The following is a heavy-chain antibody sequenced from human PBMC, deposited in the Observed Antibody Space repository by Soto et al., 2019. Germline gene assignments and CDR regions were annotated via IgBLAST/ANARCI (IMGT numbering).Heavy chain of an antibody. Sequence: GGSLRLSCAASGFTFSSYGMHWVRQAPGKGLEWVAVIWYDGSNKYYADSVKGRFTISRDNSKNTLYLQMNSLRAEDTAVYYCAREDLTSGNNYGMDVWGQGTTVTVSS. CDR3: AREDLTSGNNYGMDV. J-gene: IGHJ6*02. CDR1: GFTFSSYG. CDR2: IWYDGSNK. D-gene: IGHD3-16*01. V-gene: IGHV3-33*01.